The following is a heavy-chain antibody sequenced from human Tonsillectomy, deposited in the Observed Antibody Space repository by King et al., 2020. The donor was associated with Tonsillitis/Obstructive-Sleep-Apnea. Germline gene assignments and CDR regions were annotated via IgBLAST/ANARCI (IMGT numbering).Heavy chain of an antibody. CDR3: AKDLNYDFWSGYYGSFDY. J-gene: IGHJ4*02. CDR2: ISSSGGST. Sequence: QLVQSGGGLVQPGGSLRLSCAASGFTFSSYALSWVRQAPGKGLEWVSAISSSGGSTYYADSGKGRFSISRENSKNTMYLQMNSLKAEDTAVYYCAKDLNYDFWSGYYGSFDYWGQGTLVTVSS. CDR1: GFTFSSYA. D-gene: IGHD3-3*01. V-gene: IGHV3-23*04.